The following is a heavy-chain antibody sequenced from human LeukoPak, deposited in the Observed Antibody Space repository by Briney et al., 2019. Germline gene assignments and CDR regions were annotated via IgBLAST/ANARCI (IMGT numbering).Heavy chain of an antibody. Sequence: PTGGSLRLSCTASGFTFGDYAMSWVRQAPGKGLEWVGFIRSRAYGGTTEYAASVKGRFTISRDDSKSIAYLQMNSLKTEDTAVYYCTYDFWSGYSNHINLFDPWGQGTLVTVSS. D-gene: IGHD3-3*01. CDR3: TYDFWSGYSNHINLFDP. CDR1: GFTFGDYA. V-gene: IGHV3-49*04. J-gene: IGHJ5*02. CDR2: IRSRAYGGTT.